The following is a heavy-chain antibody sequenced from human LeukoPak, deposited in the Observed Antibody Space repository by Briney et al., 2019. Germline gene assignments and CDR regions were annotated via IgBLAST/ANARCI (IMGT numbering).Heavy chain of an antibody. Sequence: GESLKISCKGSGYSFTSYWIGWVRQMPGKGLEWMGIIYSGDSDTRYSPSFQGQVTISADKSISTAYLQWSSLKASDTAMYYCARQGGLGYYYDSSGMFDYWGQGTLVTVSS. CDR2: IYSGDSDT. CDR1: GYSFTSYW. D-gene: IGHD3-22*01. J-gene: IGHJ4*02. CDR3: ARQGGLGYYYDSSGMFDY. V-gene: IGHV5-51*01.